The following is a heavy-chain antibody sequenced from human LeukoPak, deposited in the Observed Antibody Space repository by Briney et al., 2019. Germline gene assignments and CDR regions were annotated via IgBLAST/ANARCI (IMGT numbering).Heavy chain of an antibody. CDR1: GFTFSSYA. Sequence: PGGSLRLSCAASGFTFSSYAMHWVRQAPGKGLEWLAVISSDGSLEYYADSVKGRFTISRDNSKYTLYLQMNSLRAEDTAVYYCARDGHSTGSFDYWGQGTLVTVSS. CDR3: ARDGHSTGSFDY. J-gene: IGHJ4*02. CDR2: ISSDGSLE. V-gene: IGHV3-30-3*01. D-gene: IGHD3-22*01.